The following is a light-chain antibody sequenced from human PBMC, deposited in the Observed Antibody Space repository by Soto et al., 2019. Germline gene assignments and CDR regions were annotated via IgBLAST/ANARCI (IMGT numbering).Light chain of an antibody. CDR3: HQYYSTVQT. J-gene: IGKJ1*01. CDR2: WAS. Sequence: DIVMTQSPDSLAVSLGERATINCKSSQTVLYSPNNKNYLTWYQQKPGQPPKLLIYWASTRESGVPDRFSGSGSGTDFTLTISSLQAEDVAVYYCHQYYSTVQTFGQGTKVEIK. V-gene: IGKV4-1*01. CDR1: QTVLYSPNNKNY.